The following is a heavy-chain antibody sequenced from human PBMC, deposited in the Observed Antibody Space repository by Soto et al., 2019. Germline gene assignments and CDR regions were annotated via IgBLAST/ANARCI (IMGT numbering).Heavy chain of an antibody. Sequence: PSETLSLTCTVSGGSISSYYWSWIRQPPGKGLEWIGYIYYRGRTNYNPSLRSRVTISVDTPKNQSSLKLSSVTAADTAVYYCEREGAAARTNGFAYSGQGSFVTGSA. CDR1: GGSISSYY. D-gene: IGHD6-13*01. V-gene: IGHV4-59*12. CDR2: IYYRGRT. CDR3: EREGAAARTNGFAY. J-gene: IGHJ4*02.